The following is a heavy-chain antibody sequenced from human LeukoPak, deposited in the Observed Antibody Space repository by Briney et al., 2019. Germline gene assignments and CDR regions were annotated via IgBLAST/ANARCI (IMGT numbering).Heavy chain of an antibody. CDR2: IRSKTYGGTT. V-gene: IGHV3-49*03. D-gene: IGHD1-20*01. Sequence: GRSLRLSCTASGFTFGDYTISWFRQAPGKGLEWVGFIRSKTYGGTTEDAASVKGRFTISRDDSRSIAYLQMNSLKTEDTAVYYCTTDNFSGYWGQGTLVTVSS. CDR1: GFTFGDYT. CDR3: TTDNFSGY. J-gene: IGHJ4*02.